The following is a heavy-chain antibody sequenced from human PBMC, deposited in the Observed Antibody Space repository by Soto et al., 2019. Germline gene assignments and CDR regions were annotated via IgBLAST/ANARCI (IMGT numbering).Heavy chain of an antibody. CDR2: IYWDDDK. V-gene: IGHV2-5*02. CDR1: GFSLSTSGVG. CDR3: AHRVHYSDNWNSAYFDY. J-gene: IGHJ4*02. D-gene: IGHD1-1*01. Sequence: SGPTLVNPTQTLTLTCTFSGFSLSTSGVGVGWIRQPPGKALEWLVIIYWDDDKRYSPSLKSRLTVTKDTSKNQVVLTMTNMDPVDSATYYCAHRVHYSDNWNSAYFDYWGQGTLVTVSS.